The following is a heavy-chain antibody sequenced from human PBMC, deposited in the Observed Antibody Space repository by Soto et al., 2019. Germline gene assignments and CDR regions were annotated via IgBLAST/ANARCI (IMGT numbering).Heavy chain of an antibody. Sequence: GGSLRLSFAASGFTFSSYSMNWVRQAPGKGLEWVSSISSRSSYIYYADSVKGRFTISRDNAKNSLYLQMNSLRAEDTAVYYCARDRYDSSGFDAFDIWGQGTMVTVSS. D-gene: IGHD3-22*01. CDR3: ARDRYDSSGFDAFDI. J-gene: IGHJ3*02. V-gene: IGHV3-21*01. CDR1: GFTFSSYS. CDR2: ISSRSSYI.